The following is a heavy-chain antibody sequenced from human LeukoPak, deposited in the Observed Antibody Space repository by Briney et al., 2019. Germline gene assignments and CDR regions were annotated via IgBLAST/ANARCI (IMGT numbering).Heavy chain of an antibody. V-gene: IGHV3-7*01. Sequence: GGSLRLSCTASGFTFSTYWMNWVRQAPGKGLEWVANIKQDGGEKYYVDSVKGRFTISRDNAKNSLYLQMNSLRAEDTAVYYCARGRYCSDNRCSFFDFWGQGTLVTVSS. CDR3: ARGRYCSDNRCSFFDF. CDR2: IKQDGGEK. CDR1: GFTFSTYW. J-gene: IGHJ4*02. D-gene: IGHD2-15*01.